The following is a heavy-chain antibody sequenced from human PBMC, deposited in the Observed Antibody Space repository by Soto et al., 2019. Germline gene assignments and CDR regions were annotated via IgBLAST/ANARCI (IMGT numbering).Heavy chain of an antibody. CDR3: QGYCSSTSCYADNWFDP. CDR1: GFTFSSYA. CDR2: ISGSGGST. J-gene: IGHJ5*02. D-gene: IGHD2-2*01. Sequence: ASLRLSCAASGFTFSSYAMSWVRQAPGKGLEWVSAISGSGGSTYYADSVKGRFTISRDNSKNTLYLQMNSLRAEDTAVYYCQGYCSSTSCYADNWFDPWGQGTLVTVSS. V-gene: IGHV3-23*01.